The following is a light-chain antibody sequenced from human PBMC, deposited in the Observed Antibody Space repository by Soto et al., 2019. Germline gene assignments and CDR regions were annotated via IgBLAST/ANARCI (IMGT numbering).Light chain of an antibody. CDR1: SSDVGGYNY. CDR2: DVS. CDR3: CSYAGSYTLYV. V-gene: IGLV2-11*01. Sequence: QSALTQPRSVSGSPGQSVTISCTGTSSDVGGYNYVSWYQQHPGKAPKLMIYDVSKRPSGVPDRFSGSKSGNTASLTISGLQAGDEADYYCCSYAGSYTLYVFGTGTQLTVL. J-gene: IGLJ1*01.